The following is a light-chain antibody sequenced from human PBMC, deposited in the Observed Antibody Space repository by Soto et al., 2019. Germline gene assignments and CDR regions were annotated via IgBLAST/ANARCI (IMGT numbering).Light chain of an antibody. CDR1: QGISNY. V-gene: IGKV1-9*01. CDR2: AAS. Sequence: IQLTQSPSSLSASIGDRVTITCRASQGISNYLAWDQQKPGQAPKLRIYAASTLQGGVPSIFSGSGSGTDFTLNISGLQPEDSGTYYCQQLDSYPVTFGGGTKVEI. CDR3: QQLDSYPVT. J-gene: IGKJ4*01.